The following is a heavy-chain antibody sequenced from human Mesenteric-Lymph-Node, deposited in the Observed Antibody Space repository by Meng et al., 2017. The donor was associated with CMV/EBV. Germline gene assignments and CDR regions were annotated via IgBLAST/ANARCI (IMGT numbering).Heavy chain of an antibody. Sequence: AASGFSFSSYSMSWVRQAPGKGLEWVANIKKDGSEKYYVESVKGRFTISRDNAKKSLYLQMNSLRVEDMAVYYCARLPYCGADCYPYWGQGTLVTVSS. CDR3: ARLPYCGADCYPY. V-gene: IGHV3-7*01. J-gene: IGHJ4*02. D-gene: IGHD2-21*01. CDR2: IKKDGSEK. CDR1: GFSFSSYS.